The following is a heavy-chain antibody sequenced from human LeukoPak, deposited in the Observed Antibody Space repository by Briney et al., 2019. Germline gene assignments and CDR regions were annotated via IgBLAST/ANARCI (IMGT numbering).Heavy chain of an antibody. V-gene: IGHV3-30*04. J-gene: IGHJ4*02. CDR2: ISYDGSNK. CDR3: ASLLRYFTDY. CDR1: GFTFSSYA. D-gene: IGHD3-9*01. Sequence: GGSLRLSCAASGFTFSSYAMHWVRQAPGKGLEWVAVISYDGSNKYYADSVKGRFTISRDNSKNTLYLQMNSLRAEDTAVYYCASLLRYFTDYWGQGTLVTVS.